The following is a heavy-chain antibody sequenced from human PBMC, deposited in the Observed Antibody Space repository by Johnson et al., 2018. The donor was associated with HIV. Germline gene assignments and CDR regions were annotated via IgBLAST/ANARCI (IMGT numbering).Heavy chain of an antibody. Sequence: VQLVESGGGLIQPGGSLRLSCAASGFTVGSNYMSWVRRAPGKGLEWVSVIFSAGDTYYADSVKGRFTISRDNSKNMLYLQMNSLRPDDTAVYYCARDGRDLVTRGGFDIWGPGTVVTVSS. V-gene: IGHV3-66*03. CDR2: IFSAGDT. D-gene: IGHD5-18*01. CDR1: GFTVGSNY. CDR3: ARDGRDLVTRGGFDI. J-gene: IGHJ3*02.